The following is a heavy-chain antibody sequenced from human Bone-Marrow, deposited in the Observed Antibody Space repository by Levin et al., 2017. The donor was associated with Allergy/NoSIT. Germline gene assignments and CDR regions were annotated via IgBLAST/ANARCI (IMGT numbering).Heavy chain of an antibody. V-gene: IGHV3-7*01. D-gene: IGHD2-15*01. CDR2: INQDGSEK. CDR3: AREDCSSGTCYYYYFGMDV. CDR1: GFTFSSFW. J-gene: IGHJ6*02. Sequence: GASVKVSCAASGFTFSSFWMSWVRQAPGKGLEWVANINQDGSEKYYVDSVKGRFTISRDDAKDSLYLQMSSLRAEDTAVYYCAREDCSSGTCYYYYFGMDVWGQGTTVTVSS.